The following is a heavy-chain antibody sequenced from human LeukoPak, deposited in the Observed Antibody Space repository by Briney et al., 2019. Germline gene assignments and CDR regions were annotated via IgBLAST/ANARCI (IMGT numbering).Heavy chain of an antibody. J-gene: IGHJ6*04. D-gene: IGHD3-3*01. V-gene: IGHV1-69*10. CDR2: FIPILGTA. Sequence: SVKVSCKSSGATFSYYALNWVRQAPGQGLDWMGVFIPILGTANSTQKFHDRLTITADISTNTAYMELSSLRSEDTAVYFCAAIPVFAVVLHQEPVWGKGTTVTVSS. CDR1: GATFSYYA. CDR3: AAIPVFAVVLHQEPV.